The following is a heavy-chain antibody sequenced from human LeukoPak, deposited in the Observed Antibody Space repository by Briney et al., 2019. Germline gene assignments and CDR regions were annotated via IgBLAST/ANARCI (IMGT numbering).Heavy chain of an antibody. CDR1: GFTFSSYS. CDR2: ISSSSSYI. Sequence: GGSLRLSCAASGFTFSSYSMNWVRQAPGKGLEWVSSISSSSSYIYYADSVKGRFTISRDNAKNSQYLQMNSLRAEDTAVYYCARVQNRGRGYSYGYDGMDVWGQGTTVTVSS. V-gene: IGHV3-21*04. D-gene: IGHD5-18*01. J-gene: IGHJ6*02. CDR3: ARVQNRGRGYSYGYDGMDV.